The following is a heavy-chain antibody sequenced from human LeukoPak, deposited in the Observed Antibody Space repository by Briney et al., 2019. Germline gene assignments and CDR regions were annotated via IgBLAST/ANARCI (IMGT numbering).Heavy chain of an antibody. Sequence: PGGSLRLSCAASGFTFSSYSMKWVRQAPGKGLEWVSSISSSSSYIYYADSVKGRFTISRDNAKNSLYLQMNSLRAEDTAVYYCARGGILEWKYYYMDVWGKGTTVTVFS. J-gene: IGHJ6*03. CDR2: ISSSSSYI. D-gene: IGHD3-3*01. V-gene: IGHV3-21*01. CDR3: ARGGILEWKYYYMDV. CDR1: GFTFSSYS.